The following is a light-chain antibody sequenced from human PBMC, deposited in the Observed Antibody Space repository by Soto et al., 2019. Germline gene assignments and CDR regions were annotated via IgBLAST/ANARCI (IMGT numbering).Light chain of an antibody. CDR1: QGISNW. CDR3: QSYKNFSPWP. CDR2: DAS. V-gene: IGKV1-5*01. Sequence: DIQMTQSPSTLSASVGDRVTITCRASQGISNWLAWYQQKPGKAPKLLIFDASNLWSGVPSRFSGSGSGTEFTLTISSLQPDDIATYFCQSYKNFSPWPFGQGTKVEIK. J-gene: IGKJ1*01.